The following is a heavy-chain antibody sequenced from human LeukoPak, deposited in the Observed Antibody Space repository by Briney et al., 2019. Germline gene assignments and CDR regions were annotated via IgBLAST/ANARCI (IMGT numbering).Heavy chain of an antibody. D-gene: IGHD5-18*01. CDR1: GGSISSYY. V-gene: IGHV4-59*08. Sequence: PSETLSLTCTVSGGSISSYYWSWIRQPPGKGLEWIGYIYYSGSTNYNPSLKSRVTISVDTSKNQFSLKLSPVTAADTAVYYCARLHDGYRNGADYWGQGTLVTAS. CDR3: ARLHDGYRNGADY. CDR2: IYYSGST. J-gene: IGHJ4*02.